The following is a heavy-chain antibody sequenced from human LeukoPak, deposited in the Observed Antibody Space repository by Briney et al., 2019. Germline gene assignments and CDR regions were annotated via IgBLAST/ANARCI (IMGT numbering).Heavy chain of an antibody. CDR1: GGSISSSTYY. J-gene: IGHJ4*02. Sequence: PETLSLTCTVSGGSISSSTYYWGWIRQPPGKGLAWIGSISYTGITYYNPSLKSRVTISVDTSKNQFSLKLSSVTAADTAVYFCARVKAVVTPWVFDYWGQGSLVTVSS. CDR3: ARVKAVVTPWVFDY. D-gene: IGHD4-23*01. V-gene: IGHV4-39*07. CDR2: ISYTGIT.